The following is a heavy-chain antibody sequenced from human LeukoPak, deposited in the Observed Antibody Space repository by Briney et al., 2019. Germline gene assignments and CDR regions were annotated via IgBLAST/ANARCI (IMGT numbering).Heavy chain of an antibody. J-gene: IGHJ4*02. CDR1: GYTFTSYY. D-gene: IGHD3-16*01. V-gene: IGHV1-46*01. CDR3: ARGFGPEWVGFFDY. Sequence: ASVKVSCTAPGYTFTSYYLHCERQAPGQGLEWMGVINPSGGSTSYAQKFQGRVTMTRDTSTNTVYMELSSLRFDDTAVYYCARGFGPEWVGFFDYWGQGTLVTVSS. CDR2: INPSGGST.